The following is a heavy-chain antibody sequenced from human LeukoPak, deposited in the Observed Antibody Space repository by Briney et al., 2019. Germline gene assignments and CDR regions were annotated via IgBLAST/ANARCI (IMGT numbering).Heavy chain of an antibody. J-gene: IGHJ4*02. Sequence: GESLKISCKGSGYIFSNYWIGWVRQMPGKGLEWMGIIYPGDSDTRYSPSFQGQVTISADKSISTAYLQWSSLKASDTAMYYCARGSYYYDSSGYYYSHQPFDYWGQGTLVTVSS. CDR3: ARGSYYYDSSGYYYSHQPFDY. CDR2: IYPGDSDT. D-gene: IGHD3-22*01. V-gene: IGHV5-51*01. CDR1: GYIFSNYW.